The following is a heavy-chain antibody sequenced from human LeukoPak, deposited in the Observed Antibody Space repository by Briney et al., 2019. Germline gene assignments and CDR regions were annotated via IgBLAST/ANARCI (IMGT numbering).Heavy chain of an antibody. CDR2: FYAVGGT. D-gene: IGHD6-19*01. Sequence: GGSLRLSCAASGLTVSRNYMSWVRQAPGKGLEWVSVFYAVGGTYYADSVKGRFTISRDNSKNTLYLQMYSLRAEDTAVYYCARGATVAGDFDYWGQGTLVTVSS. CDR1: GLTVSRNY. V-gene: IGHV3-66*01. J-gene: IGHJ4*02. CDR3: ARGATVAGDFDY.